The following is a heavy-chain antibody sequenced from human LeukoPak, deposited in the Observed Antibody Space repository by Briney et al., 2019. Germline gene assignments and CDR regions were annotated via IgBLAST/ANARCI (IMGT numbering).Heavy chain of an antibody. CDR3: AKHRFESGGYHSTD. J-gene: IGHJ4*02. CDR1: GFSFSEYA. CDR2: ISGSGRTT. Sequence: GGSLRLSCAASGFSFSEYAMSWVRQAPGKGLEWVSVISGSGRTTDYADSVKGRFTISRDNSKNTLYLQMNSLRDEDTAVYYCAKHRFESGGYHSTDWGQGTLVTVSS. D-gene: IGHD3-22*01. V-gene: IGHV3-23*01.